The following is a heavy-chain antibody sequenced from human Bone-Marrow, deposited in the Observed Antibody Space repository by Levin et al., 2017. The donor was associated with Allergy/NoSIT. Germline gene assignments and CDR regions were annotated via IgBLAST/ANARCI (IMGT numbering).Heavy chain of an antibody. D-gene: IGHD3-22*01. CDR1: GFTFFSHA. J-gene: IGHJ4*02. CDR3: AKNFYYDSSSFFDY. V-gene: IGHV3-23*01. CDR2: ISGNGGST. Sequence: PGGSLRLSCVGSGFTFFSHAMSWVRQAPGKGLEWVSTISGNGGSTYYADSVKGRFTISRDNSKNTVYLQMISLRGDDTAVYFCAKNFYYDSSSFFDYWGQGIPVSVSS.